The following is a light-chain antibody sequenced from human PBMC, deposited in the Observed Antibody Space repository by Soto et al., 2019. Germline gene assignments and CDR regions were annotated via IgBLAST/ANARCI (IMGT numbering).Light chain of an antibody. J-gene: IGLJ1*01. Sequence: QSALTQPASVSGSPGQSITISCTGTSSDVGTYNLVSWYQQHPGKAPKLMIYEVNKRPSGVSNRFSGSKSGNTASLTISGLQADDEADYYCCSYAGSSTYVFGTETKVTVL. CDR1: SSDVGTYNL. CDR2: EVN. CDR3: CSYAGSSTYV. V-gene: IGLV2-23*02.